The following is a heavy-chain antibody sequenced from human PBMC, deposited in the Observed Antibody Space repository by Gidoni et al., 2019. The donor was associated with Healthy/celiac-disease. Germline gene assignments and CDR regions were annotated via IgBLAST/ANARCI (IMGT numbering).Heavy chain of an antibody. CDR2: IYPGDSDT. D-gene: IGHD5-12*01. V-gene: IGHV5-51*03. CDR1: GYSFTSYW. CDR3: ARDGIVATTSAYYYYYGMDV. Sequence: EVQLVQSGAEVKKPGESLKISGKGSGYSFTSYWIGWVRQMPGKGLEWMGIIYPGDSDTRYSPSFQGQVTISADKSISTAYLQWSSLKASDTAMYYCARDGIVATTSAYYYYYGMDVWGQGTTVTVSS. J-gene: IGHJ6*02.